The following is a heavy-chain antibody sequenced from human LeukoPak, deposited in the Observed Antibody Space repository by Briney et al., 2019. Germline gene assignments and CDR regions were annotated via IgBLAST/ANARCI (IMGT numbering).Heavy chain of an antibody. D-gene: IGHD3-10*01. CDR3: AKDGVITMVRGANFDY. CDR1: GFTSSSYA. V-gene: IGHV3-23*01. J-gene: IGHJ4*02. CDR2: ISGSGGST. Sequence: GGSLRLSCAASGFTSSSYAMSWVRQAPGKGLEWVSAISGSGGSTYYADSVKGRFTIFRDNSNNTLYLQMNSLRAEDTAVYYCAKDGVITMVRGANFDYWGQGTLVTVSS.